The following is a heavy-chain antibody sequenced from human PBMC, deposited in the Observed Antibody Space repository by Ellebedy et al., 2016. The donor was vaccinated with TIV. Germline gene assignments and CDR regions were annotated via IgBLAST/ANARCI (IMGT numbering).Heavy chain of an antibody. CDR2: IIPIFGTA. Sequence: SVKVSCXASGGTFSSYAISWVRQAPGQGLEWMGGIIPIFGTANYAQKFQGRVTITRDTSASTAYMELSSLRSEDTAVYYCARDLRYFDWSFDYWGQGTLVTVSS. D-gene: IGHD3-9*01. CDR3: ARDLRYFDWSFDY. CDR1: GGTFSSYA. V-gene: IGHV1-69*05. J-gene: IGHJ4*02.